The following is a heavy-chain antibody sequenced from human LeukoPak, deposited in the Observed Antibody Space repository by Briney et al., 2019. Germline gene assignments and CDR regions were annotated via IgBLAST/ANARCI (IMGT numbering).Heavy chain of an antibody. CDR1: GFTFSNYW. Sequence: GGSLRLSCAASGFTFSNYWMNWLRQAPGKGLEWVANIKQDGSEKYYVDSVKGRFTISRDNAKNSLYLQMNSLRAEDTAVYYCAKDQGFDYYDSSGYYLDYWGQGTLVTVSS. CDR2: IKQDGSEK. CDR3: AKDQGFDYYDSSGYYLDY. D-gene: IGHD3-22*01. J-gene: IGHJ4*02. V-gene: IGHV3-7*01.